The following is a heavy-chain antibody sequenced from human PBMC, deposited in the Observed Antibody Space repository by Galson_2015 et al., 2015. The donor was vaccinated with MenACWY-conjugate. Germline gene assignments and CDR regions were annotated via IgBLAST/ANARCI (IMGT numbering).Heavy chain of an antibody. CDR3: ARPLVGTTPSGFDC. J-gene: IGHJ4*02. Sequence: SLRLSCAASGFTFSSYAMHWVRQAPGKGLEWVAVISYDGTYKFYADSVRGRFTISRDTPKNTLYLQMNSLRAEDTAVYYCARPLVGTTPSGFDCWGQGTLVTVSS. CDR1: GFTFSSYA. CDR2: ISYDGTYK. D-gene: IGHD1-1*01. V-gene: IGHV3-30*04.